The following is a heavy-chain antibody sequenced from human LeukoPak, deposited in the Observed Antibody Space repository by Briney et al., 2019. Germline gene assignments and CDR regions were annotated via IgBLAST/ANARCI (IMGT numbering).Heavy chain of an antibody. CDR1: GFTFSSYG. CDR3: AKVDDISAVFDY. CDR2: ISYDGSNK. V-gene: IGHV3-30*18. J-gene: IGHJ4*02. Sequence: GGSLRLSCAASGFTFSSYGMHWVRQAPGKGLEWVAVISYDGSNKYYADSVKGRFTISRDNSKNTPYLQMNSLRAEDTAVYYCAKVDDISAVFDYWGQGTLVTVSS. D-gene: IGHD3-9*01.